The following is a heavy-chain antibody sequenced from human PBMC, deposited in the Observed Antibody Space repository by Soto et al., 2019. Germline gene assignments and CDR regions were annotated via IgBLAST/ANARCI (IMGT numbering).Heavy chain of an antibody. D-gene: IGHD3-9*01. J-gene: IGHJ3*02. Sequence: VGSLRLSCAASGFTFSSYWMSWVRQAPGKGLEWVANIKQDGSEKYYVDSVKGRFTISRDNAKNSLYLQMNSLRAEDTAVYYCARPLYDILTGYYSVDAFDIWGQGTMVTVSS. CDR2: IKQDGSEK. CDR1: GFTFSSYW. V-gene: IGHV3-7*01. CDR3: ARPLYDILTGYYSVDAFDI.